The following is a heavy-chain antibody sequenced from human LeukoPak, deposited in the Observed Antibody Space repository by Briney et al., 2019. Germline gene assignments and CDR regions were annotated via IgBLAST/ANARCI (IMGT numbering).Heavy chain of an antibody. CDR3: AKERDYQLRRGYFDY. D-gene: IGHD2-2*01. Sequence: ASVKVSCKASGGTFSSYDISWVRQAPGQGLEWMGGITPIFGTAKYAQKFQGRVTITAVESMSTAYMELSSLRSEDSAVYYCAKERDYQLRRGYFDYWGQGTLVTVSS. V-gene: IGHV1-69*13. CDR1: GGTFSSYD. CDR2: ITPIFGTA. J-gene: IGHJ4*02.